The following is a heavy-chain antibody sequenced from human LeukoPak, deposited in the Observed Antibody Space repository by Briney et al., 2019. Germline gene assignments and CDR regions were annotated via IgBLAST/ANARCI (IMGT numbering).Heavy chain of an antibody. V-gene: IGHV3-7*01. Sequence: PGGSLRLSCAASGFTFSTNWMSWVRQAPGKGLEWVANINQDGSERYYVDSVKGRFTISRDNAKNSLYLQMNSLRVEDTTVYYCARLPMGPMGWFDGWGRGTLVTVSS. D-gene: IGHD3-10*01. CDR3: ARLPMGPMGWFDG. CDR1: GFTFSTNW. CDR2: INQDGSER. J-gene: IGHJ5*02.